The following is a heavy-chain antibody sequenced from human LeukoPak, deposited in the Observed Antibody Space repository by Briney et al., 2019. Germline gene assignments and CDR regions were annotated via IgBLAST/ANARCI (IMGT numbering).Heavy chain of an antibody. CDR3: ARTPFYYDSSAYYPLLERYYFDY. Sequence: ASETLSLTCTVSGGSISSYFWSWIRQPAAKGLEWIGRIYTSGSPNYNPSLKSRATMSVDTSKTQFSLKLRSVTAADTAVYYCARTPFYYDSSAYYPLLERYYFDYWGQGTLVTVSS. CDR1: GGSISSYF. CDR2: IYTSGSP. J-gene: IGHJ4*02. V-gene: IGHV4-4*07. D-gene: IGHD3-22*01.